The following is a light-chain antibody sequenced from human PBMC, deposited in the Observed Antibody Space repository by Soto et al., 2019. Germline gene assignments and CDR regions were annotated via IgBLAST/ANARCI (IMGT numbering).Light chain of an antibody. V-gene: IGKV2-28*01. CDR3: VQALQSPPWT. J-gene: IGKJ1*01. CDR1: QSLLHSHGYHY. CDR2: LGS. Sequence: DIVMTQSPLSLPVTPGEPASISCRSSQSLLHSHGYHYLDWYLQKPGQSPQLLIYLGSNRASGVPDRFSGSGSGTDFTLKISRVEAEDVGVYYCVQALQSPPWTFGQGTKVDIK.